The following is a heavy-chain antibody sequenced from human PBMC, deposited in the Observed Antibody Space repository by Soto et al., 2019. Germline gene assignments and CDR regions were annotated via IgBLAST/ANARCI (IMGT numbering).Heavy chain of an antibody. CDR3: TTDRPYSFGALHS. Sequence: EVPLVESGGDLVKPGGSLRLSCAASGFTFRDAWMTWVRQVTGKGLEWVGRVKSKGSGVTTDYGAPVRGRFTISRDDSKNILYLQMNSLKIEDTAVYYCTTDRPYSFGALHSWGQGTMVTVSS. D-gene: IGHD2-21*01. J-gene: IGHJ3*01. CDR2: VKSKGSGVTT. CDR1: GFTFRDAW. V-gene: IGHV3-15*01.